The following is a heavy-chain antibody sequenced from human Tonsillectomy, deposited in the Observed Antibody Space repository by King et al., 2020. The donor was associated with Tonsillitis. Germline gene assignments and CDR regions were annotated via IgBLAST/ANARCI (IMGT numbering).Heavy chain of an antibody. CDR2: INPGGSGK. CDR3: ARDIDGSLDY. CDR1: GFTLSNCW. V-gene: IGHV3-7*01. D-gene: IGHD3-10*01. Sequence: VQLVESGGGLVQPGGSLRLSCAASGFTLSNCWMALVRQSPGKGLEWVANINPGGSGKNYVDALKGRFTISSENAKNSLYLPMNSLRAEDTAVYYCARDIDGSLDYWGQGTLVTVSS. J-gene: IGHJ4*02.